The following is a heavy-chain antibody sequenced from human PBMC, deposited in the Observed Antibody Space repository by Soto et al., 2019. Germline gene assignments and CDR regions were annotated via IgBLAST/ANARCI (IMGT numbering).Heavy chain of an antibody. CDR3: AKPRVVVDAFDI. J-gene: IGHJ3*02. CDR2: ISGSGGST. Sequence: GGSLRLSCAASVFTFSSYAMSCFRQAPGKGLEWVSAISGSGGSTYYADSVKGRFTISRDNSKNTLYLQMNSLRAEDTAVYYCAKPRVVVDAFDIWGQGTMVTVSS. CDR1: VFTFSSYA. D-gene: IGHD3-22*01. V-gene: IGHV3-23*01.